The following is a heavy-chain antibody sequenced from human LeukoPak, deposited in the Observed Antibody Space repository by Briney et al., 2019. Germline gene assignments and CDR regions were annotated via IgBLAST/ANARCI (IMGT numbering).Heavy chain of an antibody. J-gene: IGHJ3*02. D-gene: IGHD5-24*01. Sequence: PSETLSLTCTVSGGSISSYYWSWIRQPPGKGLEWIGYIYYSGSTNYNPSLKSRVTISVDTSKNQFSLKLSSVTAADTAVYYCARRDLRSDAFDIWGQGTTVTVSS. CDR1: GGSISSYY. V-gene: IGHV4-59*01. CDR3: ARRDLRSDAFDI. CDR2: IYYSGST.